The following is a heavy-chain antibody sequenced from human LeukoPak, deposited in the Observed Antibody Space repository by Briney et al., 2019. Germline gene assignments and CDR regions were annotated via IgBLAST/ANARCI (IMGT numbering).Heavy chain of an antibody. D-gene: IGHD6-13*01. CDR2: IRYDGTNK. V-gene: IGHV3-30*02. Sequence: GGSLRLSCAASGFTFSTYGMHWVRQAPGKGLEWVAFIRYDGTNKYYADSVKGRFTISRDNSKNTLYLQMNSLRGEDTAVYFCAKDKHPWKSTAIADFDYWGQGTLVTVCS. CDR3: AKDKHPWKSTAIADFDY. J-gene: IGHJ4*02. CDR1: GFTFSTYG.